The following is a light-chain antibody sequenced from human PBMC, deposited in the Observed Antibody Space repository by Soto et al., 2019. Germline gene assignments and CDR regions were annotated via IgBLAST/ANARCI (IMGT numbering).Light chain of an antibody. CDR2: GAA. CDR1: QSISSSY. CDR3: QKYGSSPLT. Sequence: EIVLTQSPGTLSLSPGERATLSCRASQSISSSYFAWYQQKPGQAPRLLIHGAASRATGIPDRFSGRGSGTDFTLTISRLEPEDFAVYYCQKYGSSPLTFGGGTKVEIK. V-gene: IGKV3-20*01. J-gene: IGKJ4*01.